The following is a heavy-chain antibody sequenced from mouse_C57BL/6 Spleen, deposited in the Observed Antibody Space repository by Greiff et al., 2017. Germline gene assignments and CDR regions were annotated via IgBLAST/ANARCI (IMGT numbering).Heavy chain of an antibody. V-gene: IGHV5-6*01. CDR3: ARGGSNYDARGY. J-gene: IGHJ4*01. D-gene: IGHD2-5*01. CDR2: ISSGGSYT. Sequence: EVKLVESGGDLVKPGGSLKLSCAASGFTFSSYGMSWVRQTPDKRLEWVATISSGGSYTYYPDCVKGRFTISRDNAKNTLYLQMSSLKSEDTAMYYCARGGSNYDARGYWGQGTSVTVSS. CDR1: GFTFSSYG.